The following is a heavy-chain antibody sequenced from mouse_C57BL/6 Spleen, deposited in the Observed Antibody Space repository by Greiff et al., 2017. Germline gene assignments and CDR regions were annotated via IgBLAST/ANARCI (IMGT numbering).Heavy chain of an antibody. Sequence: DVMLVESGGGLVKPGGSLKLSCAASGFTFSSYAMSWVRQTPEKRLEWVATISDGGSYTYYPDNVKGRFTISRDNAKNNLYLQMSHLKSEDTAMYYCARDWDYYGSSYDWGQGTTLTVSS. CDR2: ISDGGSYT. CDR3: ARDWDYYGSSYD. CDR1: GFTFSSYA. J-gene: IGHJ2*01. D-gene: IGHD1-1*01. V-gene: IGHV5-4*01.